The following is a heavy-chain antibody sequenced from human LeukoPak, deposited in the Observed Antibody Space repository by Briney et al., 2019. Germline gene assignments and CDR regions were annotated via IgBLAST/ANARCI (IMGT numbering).Heavy chain of an antibody. CDR1: GFTFSSYG. CDR3: AKGRDTAMVTIDY. J-gene: IGHJ4*02. Sequence: GGSLRLSCAASGFTFSSYGMHWVRQAPGKGLERVAFIRYDGSNKYYADSVKGRFTISRDNSKNTLYLQMNSLRAEDTAVYYCAKGRDTAMVTIDYWGQGTLVTVSS. V-gene: IGHV3-30*02. D-gene: IGHD5-18*01. CDR2: IRYDGSNK.